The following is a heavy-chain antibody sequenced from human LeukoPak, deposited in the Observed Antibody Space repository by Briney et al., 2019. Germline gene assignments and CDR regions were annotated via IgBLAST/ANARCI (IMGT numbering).Heavy chain of an antibody. V-gene: IGHV4-59*11. CDR2: IYYSGST. J-gene: IGHJ6*03. CDR3: ARGYYYYMDV. CDR1: GXXIXSHY. Sequence: SEXXSLTXTXXGXXIXSHYXSWIRQPPGKGLEWIGYIYYSGSTNYNPSLKSRVTISVDTSKNQFSLKLSSVTAADTAVYYCARGYYYYMDVWGKGTTVTVSS.